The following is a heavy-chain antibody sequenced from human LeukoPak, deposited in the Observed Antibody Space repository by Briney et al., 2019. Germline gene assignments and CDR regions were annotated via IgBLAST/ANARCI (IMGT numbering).Heavy chain of an antibody. V-gene: IGHV3-9*03. CDR3: ARSSYDFWSGYYLGTGLYYFDY. CDR1: GFTFSSYA. J-gene: IGHJ4*02. Sequence: GGPLRLSCVVSGFTFSSYAMSWVRQAPGKGLEWVSGISWNSGSIGYADSVKGRFTISRDNAKNSLYLQMNSLRAEDMALYYCARSSYDFWSGYYLGTGLYYFDYWGQGTLVTVSS. D-gene: IGHD3-3*01. CDR2: ISWNSGSI.